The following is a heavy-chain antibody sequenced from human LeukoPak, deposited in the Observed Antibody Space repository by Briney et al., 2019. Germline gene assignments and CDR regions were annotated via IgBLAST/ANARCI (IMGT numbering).Heavy chain of an antibody. CDR3: ARGSRAYGGFDY. V-gene: IGHV1-46*01. Sequence: ASVKVSCKASGYTFTGYYVHWVRQALGQGLEWMGWINPSGGSTSYAQKFQGRVTMTRDMSTSTVYMELSSLRSEDTAVYYCARGSRAYGGFDYWGQGTLVTVSS. D-gene: IGHD4-23*01. J-gene: IGHJ4*02. CDR2: INPSGGST. CDR1: GYTFTGYY.